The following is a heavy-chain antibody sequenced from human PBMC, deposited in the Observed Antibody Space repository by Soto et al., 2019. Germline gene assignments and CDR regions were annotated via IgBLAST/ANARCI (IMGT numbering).Heavy chain of an antibody. J-gene: IGHJ6*02. CDR2: IYPGDSDT. Sequence: GASLKISCKGSGYTFTNYWIGWVRQMPGKGLEWMGIIYPGDSDTKYNPSFQGQVTISADKSITTTYLRWTSLKASDTPIYYCSASFLYCGKDVCDRLTTGAV. CDR1: GYTFTNYW. V-gene: IGHV5-51*01. D-gene: IGHD3-16*02. CDR3: SASFLYCGKDV.